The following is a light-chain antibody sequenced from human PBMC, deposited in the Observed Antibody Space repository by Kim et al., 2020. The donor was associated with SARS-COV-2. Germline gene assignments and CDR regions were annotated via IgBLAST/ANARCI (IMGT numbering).Light chain of an antibody. CDR3: NFRDSSAYRWV. CDR2: GNN. J-gene: IGLJ3*02. Sequence: SSELTQDPAVSVALGQTVRITCQGDSLRTYYATWFQQKPGQAPVLVTYGNNNRPSGIPDRFSGSSSGNTASLTITGAQAEDEADYYCNFRDSSAYRWVFG. CDR1: SLRTYY. V-gene: IGLV3-19*01.